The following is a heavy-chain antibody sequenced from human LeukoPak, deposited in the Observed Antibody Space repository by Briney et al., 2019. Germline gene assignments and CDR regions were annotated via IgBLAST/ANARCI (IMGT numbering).Heavy chain of an antibody. D-gene: IGHD3-9*01. V-gene: IGHV3-7*03. CDR3: ARGAPYDILTGYVNS. CDR1: GSTFSTYW. Sequence: GGSLRLSCAASGSTFSTYWMSWVRQAPGKGLEWVANINQDGSERYYVDSLKGRFTVSRDNARNSLYLQVKDLRVEDTALYYCARGAPYDILTGYVNSWGQGTLVTVSS. CDR2: INQDGSER. J-gene: IGHJ4*02.